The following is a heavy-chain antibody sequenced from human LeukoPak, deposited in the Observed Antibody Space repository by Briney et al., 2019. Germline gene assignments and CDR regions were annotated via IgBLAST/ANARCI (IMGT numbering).Heavy chain of an antibody. V-gene: IGHV3-23*01. CDR3: AKGDYGDYKLIDY. J-gene: IGHJ4*02. CDR1: GFTFSSYA. D-gene: IGHD4-17*01. Sequence: GGSLRLSCAASGFTFSSYAMSWVRQAQGKGLEWVSAISGSGGSTYYADSVKGRFAISRDNSKNTLYLQMSGLRPEDTAIYYCAKGDYGDYKLIDYWGQGTLVTVSS. CDR2: ISGSGGST.